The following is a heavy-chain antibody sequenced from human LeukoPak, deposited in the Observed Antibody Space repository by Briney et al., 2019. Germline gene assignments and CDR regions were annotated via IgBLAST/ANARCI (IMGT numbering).Heavy chain of an antibody. J-gene: IGHJ4*02. V-gene: IGHV3-43*02. CDR3: AKDGWYSSIWYFEFGNY. CDR1: GFTSDDYA. D-gene: IGHD6-13*01. Sequence: GGSLRLSCAASGFTSDDYAMHWVRQAPGKGLEWVSLISGDGGSTYYADSVKGRFTISRDNSKNSLYLQMNSLRTEDTALYYCAKDGWYSSIWYFEFGNYWGQGTLVTVSS. CDR2: ISGDGGST.